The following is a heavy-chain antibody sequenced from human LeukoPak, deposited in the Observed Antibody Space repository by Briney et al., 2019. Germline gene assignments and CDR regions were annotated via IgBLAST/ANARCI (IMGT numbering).Heavy chain of an antibody. Sequence: KPSETLSLTCIVSGGSISSISSNNYHWGWIRQPPGKGLEWIGSIYYSGSTYYNPSLKSRVTIPVDTSKNQFSLKLNSVTATDTAVYYCARHYGPWGQGTLVTVSS. CDR3: ARHYGP. CDR1: GGSISSISSNNYH. V-gene: IGHV4-39*01. CDR2: IYYSGST. J-gene: IGHJ4*02. D-gene: IGHD3-10*01.